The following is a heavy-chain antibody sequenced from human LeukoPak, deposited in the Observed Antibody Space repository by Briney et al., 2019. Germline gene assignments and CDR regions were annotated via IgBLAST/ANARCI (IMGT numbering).Heavy chain of an antibody. J-gene: IGHJ4*02. CDR2: IYTTGRT. V-gene: IGHV4-4*07. CDR1: GVSIQSYW. D-gene: IGHD5-18*01. CDR3: ARSGYTISAYHSDF. Sequence: SETLSLTCDVSGVSIQSYWWSWVRQPAGKGLDWIGRIYTTGRTNYSPSFQSRVTMSIDVSSNQFSLTLRSVTAADTAVYYCARSGYTISAYHSDFWGQGAPVTVSS.